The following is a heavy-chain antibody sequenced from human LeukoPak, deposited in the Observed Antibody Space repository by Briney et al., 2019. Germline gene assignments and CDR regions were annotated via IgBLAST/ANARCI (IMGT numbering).Heavy chain of an antibody. J-gene: IGHJ4*02. V-gene: IGHV3-64*01. Sequence: GGSLRLSCAASGFTFSDYAMHWVRQAPGKELEYVSAISSNGGSIHYANSVKGRFTISRDNAKNSLYLQMNSLRAEDTAVYYCARGAPYCSGANCMYYFDYWGQGTLVTVSS. CDR3: ARGAPYCSGANCMYYFDY. CDR2: ISSNGGSI. CDR1: GFTFSDYA. D-gene: IGHD2-15*01.